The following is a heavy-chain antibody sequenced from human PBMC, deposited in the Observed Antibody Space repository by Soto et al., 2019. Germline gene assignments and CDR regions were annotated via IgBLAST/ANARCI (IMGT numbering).Heavy chain of an antibody. CDR3: AHGYVQLLATFHYFDS. CDR2: IYWADDK. D-gene: IGHD2-2*01. J-gene: IGHJ4*02. CDR1: GFSITGNGEG. Sequence: ASGPTLVNPTQTLTLTCTFSGFSITGNGEGVGWIRQPPGKALEWLALIYWADDKRYSPSLRNRLTITLDNSKDQVILTMTDMGPADTATYYCAHGYVQLLATFHYFDSWGQGTQVTVSS. V-gene: IGHV2-5*02.